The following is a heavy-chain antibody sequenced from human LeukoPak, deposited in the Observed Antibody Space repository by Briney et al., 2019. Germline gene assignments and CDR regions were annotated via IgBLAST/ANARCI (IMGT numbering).Heavy chain of an antibody. CDR3: TKGGVVSAFGY. D-gene: IGHD3-22*01. Sequence: PGGSLRLSCAASGFSFGTYAMTWVRQAPGKGLECVSTVSGSGGNTYYTDPVKGRFTISRDNSKNTLFLQMSSLRAEDTALYYCTKGGVVSAFGYWGQGVPVTVSS. V-gene: IGHV3-23*01. J-gene: IGHJ4*02. CDR1: GFSFGTYA. CDR2: VSGSGGNT.